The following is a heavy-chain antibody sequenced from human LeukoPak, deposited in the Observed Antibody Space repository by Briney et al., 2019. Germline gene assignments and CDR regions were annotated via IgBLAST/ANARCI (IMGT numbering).Heavy chain of an antibody. CDR3: ARDGYSYGYMRRDYYYGMDV. Sequence: SETLSLTCTVSGGSISSYYWSWIRQPAGKGLEWIGRIYTSGSTNYNPSLKSRVTMSVDTSKNQFSLKLSPVTAADTAVYYCARDGYSYGYMRRDYYYGMDVWGQGTTVTVSS. D-gene: IGHD5-18*01. CDR2: IYTSGST. V-gene: IGHV4-4*07. CDR1: GGSISSYY. J-gene: IGHJ6*02.